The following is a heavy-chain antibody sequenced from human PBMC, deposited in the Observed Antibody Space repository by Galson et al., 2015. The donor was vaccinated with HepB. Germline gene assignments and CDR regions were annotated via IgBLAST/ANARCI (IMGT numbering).Heavy chain of an antibody. Sequence: SLRLSCAASGFTFSSYGMHWVRQAPGKGLEWVAVIWYDGSNKYYADSVKGRFTISRDNSKNTLYLQMNSLRAEDTAVYYCARDRWHYDSSGPPRIHKHYYYYYGMDVWGQGTTVTVSS. V-gene: IGHV3-33*01. CDR1: GFTFSSYG. D-gene: IGHD3-22*01. J-gene: IGHJ6*02. CDR3: ARDRWHYDSSGPPRIHKHYYYYYGMDV. CDR2: IWYDGSNK.